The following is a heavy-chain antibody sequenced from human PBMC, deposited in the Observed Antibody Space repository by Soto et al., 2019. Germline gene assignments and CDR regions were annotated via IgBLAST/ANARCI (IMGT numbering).Heavy chain of an antibody. J-gene: IGHJ6*02. CDR1: GFTFSSYS. V-gene: IGHV3-48*01. D-gene: IGHD3-3*01. Sequence: GGALRLSCAASGFTFSSYSMNWVRQAPGKGLEWVSYISSSSSTIYYADSVKGRFTISRDNAKNSLYLQMNSLRAEDTAVYYCARYPDYYDFFVSTRDNYYYYGMDVWGQGTTVTVSS. CDR2: ISSSSSTI. CDR3: ARYPDYYDFFVSTRDNYYYYGMDV.